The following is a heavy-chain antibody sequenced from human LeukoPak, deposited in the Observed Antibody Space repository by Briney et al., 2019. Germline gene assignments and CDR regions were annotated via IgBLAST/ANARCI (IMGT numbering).Heavy chain of an antibody. D-gene: IGHD6-19*01. J-gene: IGHJ4*02. CDR2: INPSGGST. CDR1: GYTFTSYY. Sequence: ASVKVPCKASGYTFTSYYMHWVRQAPGQGLEWMGIINPSGGSTSYAQKFQGRVTMTRDMSTSTVYMELSSLRSEDTAVYYCARGFVAAAYFDYWGQGTLVTVSS. CDR3: ARGFVAAAYFDY. V-gene: IGHV1-46*01.